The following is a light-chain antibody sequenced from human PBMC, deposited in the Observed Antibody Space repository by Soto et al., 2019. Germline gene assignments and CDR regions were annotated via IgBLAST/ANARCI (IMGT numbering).Light chain of an antibody. CDR2: DAS. V-gene: IGKV3D-15*01. CDR1: QSVSSY. CDR3: QQYNNWPAIT. Sequence: EIMLTQSPATLSLSPGERATLSCRASQSVSSYLAWYQQKPGQAPRLLIYDASTRATGIPARFSGSGSGTEFTLTISSLQSEDFAVYYCQQYNNWPAITFGQGTRLEIK. J-gene: IGKJ5*01.